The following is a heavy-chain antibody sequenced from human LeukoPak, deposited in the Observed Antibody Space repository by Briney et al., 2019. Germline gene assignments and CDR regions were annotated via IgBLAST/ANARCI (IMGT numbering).Heavy chain of an antibody. V-gene: IGHV4-59*01. CDR1: GGSISSDY. Sequence: SETLSLTCTVSGGSISSDYWSWIRQPPGKGLEWIGYIYYSGSTNYNPSLTSRVTISLDTSRNQFSPKLTSVTAADTAVYYCARDRGSGWYWFDPWGQGTLVTVSS. CDR2: IYYSGST. J-gene: IGHJ5*02. CDR3: ARDRGSGWYWFDP. D-gene: IGHD6-19*01.